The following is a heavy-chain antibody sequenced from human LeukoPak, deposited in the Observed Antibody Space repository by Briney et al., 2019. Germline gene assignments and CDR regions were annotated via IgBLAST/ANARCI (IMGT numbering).Heavy chain of an antibody. V-gene: IGHV3-20*04. CDR3: ARDRRDYDILTGLGREGIDY. D-gene: IGHD3-9*01. J-gene: IGHJ4*02. CDR1: GFTFDDYG. Sequence: GGSLRLSCAASGFTFDDYGMSWVRQAPGKGLEWVSGINWNGGSTGYADSVKGRFTISRDNAKDSLYLQMNSLRAEDTALYYCARDRRDYDILTGLGREGIDYWGQGTLVTVSS. CDR2: INWNGGST.